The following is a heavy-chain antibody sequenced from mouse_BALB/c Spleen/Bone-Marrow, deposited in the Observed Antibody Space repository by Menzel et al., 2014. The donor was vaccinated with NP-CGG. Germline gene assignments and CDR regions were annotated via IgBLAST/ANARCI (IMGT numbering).Heavy chain of an antibody. D-gene: IGHD1-1*01. CDR2: ISSGSSTI. Sequence: EVQLVESGGGLVQPGGSRKLSCAASGYTFSSFGMHWVRQAPEKGLEWVAYISSGSSTIYYADTVKGRSTISRDNPKNTLFLQMTSLRSEVTAMYYCARSGVITTRAMYYWGQGTSVTVSS. CDR1: GYTFSSFG. CDR3: ARSGVITTRAMYY. V-gene: IGHV5-17*02. J-gene: IGHJ4*01.